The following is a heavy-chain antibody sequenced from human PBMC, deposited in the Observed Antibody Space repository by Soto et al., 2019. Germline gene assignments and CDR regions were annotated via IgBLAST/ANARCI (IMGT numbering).Heavy chain of an antibody. Sequence: VQLQESGPGLVKPSETLSLTCTVSGTSISSYYWSWIRQPPGKGLEWIANIHYSGTTNYNPSLASRVTLSVDTSKNQFSLNMTSVTAADRAMYFCERYNSYAIDYWGLGTLVTVSS. CDR3: ERYNSYAIDY. J-gene: IGHJ4*02. CDR2: IHYSGTT. CDR1: GTSISSYY. V-gene: IGHV4-59*01. D-gene: IGHD2-8*01.